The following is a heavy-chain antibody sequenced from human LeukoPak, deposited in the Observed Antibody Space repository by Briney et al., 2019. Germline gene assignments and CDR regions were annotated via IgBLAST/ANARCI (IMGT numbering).Heavy chain of an antibody. CDR2: ISSSSSYI. CDR3: ARDRGLWGYGNGYLLDS. CDR1: GFTFSSYS. J-gene: IGHJ4*02. D-gene: IGHD5-18*01. Sequence: PGGSLRLSCAASGFTFSSYSMNWVRQAPGKGLEWVSSISSSSSYISYADSVKGRFTISRDNAKNSLYLQMNSLRAEDTAVYYCARDRGLWGYGNGYLLDSWGQGTLVTVSS. V-gene: IGHV3-21*01.